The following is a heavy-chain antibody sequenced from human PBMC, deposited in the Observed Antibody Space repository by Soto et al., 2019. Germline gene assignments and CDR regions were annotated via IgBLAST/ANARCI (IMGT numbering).Heavy chain of an antibody. V-gene: IGHV4-59*11. CDR2: IYYSGST. J-gene: IGHJ5*02. D-gene: IGHD3-22*01. Sequence: SATLSDTCTVSGGSISSHYWSCIRQPPGKGLEWIVYIYYSGSTNYHPSLKSRVTISVDTSKNQFSLKLSSVTAADTAVYYCARYYYDSSGYYYIRWFDPWGQGTLVTVSS. CDR3: ARYYYDSSGYYYIRWFDP. CDR1: GGSISSHY.